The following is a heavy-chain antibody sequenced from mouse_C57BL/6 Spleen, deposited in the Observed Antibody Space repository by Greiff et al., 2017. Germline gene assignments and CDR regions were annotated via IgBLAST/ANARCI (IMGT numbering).Heavy chain of an antibody. CDR1: GYAFTNYL. D-gene: IGHD1-1*02. J-gene: IGHJ2*01. CDR3: ARSRRVDYFDY. CDR2: INPGSGGT. Sequence: QVQLQQSGAELVRPGTSVKVSCKASGYAFTNYLIEWVKQRPGQGLEWIGVINPGSGGTNYNEKFKGKGTLTADKSYSTAYMQLSSLTSEDDAVSFCARSRRVDYFDYWGQGTTLTVSS. V-gene: IGHV1-54*01.